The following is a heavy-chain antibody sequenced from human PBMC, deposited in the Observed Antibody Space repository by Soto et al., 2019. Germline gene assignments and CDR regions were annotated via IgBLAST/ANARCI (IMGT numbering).Heavy chain of an antibody. CDR1: GFTFSTYG. D-gene: IGHD3-22*01. CDR2: LSYDGTTK. CDR3: AKDRFEYYYDSSGGFDY. V-gene: IGHV3-30*18. Sequence: GGSLRLSCAASGFTFSTYGMHWVRQAPGKGLEWVAVLSYDGTTKYSADSVRGRFTISRDNSKNTVYLQMNSLRAEDTAVYYCAKDRFEYYYDSSGGFDYWGQGTLVTVSS. J-gene: IGHJ4*02.